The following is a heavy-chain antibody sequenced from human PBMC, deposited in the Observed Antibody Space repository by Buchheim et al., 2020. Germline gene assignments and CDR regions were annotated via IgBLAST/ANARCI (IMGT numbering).Heavy chain of an antibody. J-gene: IGHJ4*02. CDR2: IFSSGST. Sequence: QVQLQESGPGLVKPSQTLSLTCSVSGGSISSDGYYWSWIRQPAGKGLEWIGRIFSSGSTNYNPSLKSRVTISVDTSQNQFSLKLSSVTAADTAVYYCARGSQRPDYWGQGTL. CDR3: ARGSQRPDY. V-gene: IGHV4-61*02. CDR1: GGSISSDGYY.